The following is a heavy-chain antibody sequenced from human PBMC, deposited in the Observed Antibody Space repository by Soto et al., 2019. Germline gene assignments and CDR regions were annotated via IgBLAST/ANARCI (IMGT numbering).Heavy chain of an antibody. V-gene: IGHV3-23*01. Sequence: GGSLRLSCPASGFIFTNHAMNWVRQAPGKGLEWVSTLSGVADSTYYADSVKGRFTISRDNSKNTVSLQMNSLRADDTAIYYCARAGIRYCSSTSCLYHFDYWSQGPVVTVS. D-gene: IGHD2-2*01. CDR1: GFIFTNHA. CDR3: ARAGIRYCSSTSCLYHFDY. J-gene: IGHJ4*02. CDR2: LSGVADST.